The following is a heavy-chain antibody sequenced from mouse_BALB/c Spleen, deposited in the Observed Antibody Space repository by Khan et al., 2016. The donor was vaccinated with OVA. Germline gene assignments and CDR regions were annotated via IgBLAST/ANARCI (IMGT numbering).Heavy chain of an antibody. CDR3: ARSDLRWDFDY. D-gene: IGHD1-1*01. V-gene: IGHV1-7*01. Sequence: QVQLQQSGAELAKPGASVKMSCKASGYTFINYWILWVKQRPGQGLEWIGYINPSTAYTEYNQNFKDKATLTADKSSRTAYLQLSSLTSEDTAVXYCARSDLRWDFDYWGQGTTLTVSS. CDR1: GYTFINYW. CDR2: INPSTAYT. J-gene: IGHJ2*01.